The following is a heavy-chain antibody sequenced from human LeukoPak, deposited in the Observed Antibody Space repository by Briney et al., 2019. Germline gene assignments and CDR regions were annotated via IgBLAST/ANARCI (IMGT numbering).Heavy chain of an antibody. J-gene: IGHJ6*04. V-gene: IGHV4-59*01. CDR3: ARDRWGRSAGDV. CDR2: IYYSGST. D-gene: IGHD3-16*01. Sequence: SETLSLTCAVYGESFSEYYWSWIRQPPGKGLEWIGYIYYSGSTNYNPSLKSRVTISVDTSKNQFSLKLSSVTAADTAVYYCARDRWGRSAGDVWGKGTTVTVSS. CDR1: GESFSEYY.